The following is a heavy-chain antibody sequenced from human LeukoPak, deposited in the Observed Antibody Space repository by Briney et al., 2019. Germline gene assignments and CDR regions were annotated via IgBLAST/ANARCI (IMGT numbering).Heavy chain of an antibody. Sequence: KTGGSLRLSCAASGLPFSTYSMNWVRQAPGKGLEWVSTISRTSSYIYEADSVKGRFTIARDNSENTLYLQMNSLSADDTAVYYCAKRHAYSSPRFAPWGQGTLVTVSS. J-gene: IGHJ5*02. V-gene: IGHV3-21*01. CDR3: AKRHAYSSPRFAP. CDR1: GLPFSTYS. D-gene: IGHD1-1*01. CDR2: ISRTSSYI.